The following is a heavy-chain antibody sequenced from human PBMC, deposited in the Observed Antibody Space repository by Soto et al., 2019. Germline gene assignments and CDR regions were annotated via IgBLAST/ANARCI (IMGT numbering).Heavy chain of an antibody. CDR3: ARRIYGSGSYSLYYYYRLDV. D-gene: IGHD3-10*01. V-gene: IGHV4-34*01. Sequence: PSETLSLTCAVYGGSFSGYYWSWIRQPPGKGLEWIGEINHSGGTNYNPSLKSRVTISVDTSKNQFSLKLSSVTAADTAVYYCARRIYGSGSYSLYYYYRLDVCGQGTTVTVSS. J-gene: IGHJ6*02. CDR2: INHSGGT. CDR1: GGSFSGYY.